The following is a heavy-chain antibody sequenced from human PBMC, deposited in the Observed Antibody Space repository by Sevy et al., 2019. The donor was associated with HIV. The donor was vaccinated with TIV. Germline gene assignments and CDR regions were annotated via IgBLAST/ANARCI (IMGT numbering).Heavy chain of an antibody. CDR2: IYSGGST. D-gene: IGHD3-16*01. CDR1: GFTVSSNY. J-gene: IGHJ4*02. Sequence: GGSLRLSCAASGFTVSSNYMSWVRQAPGKGLEWVSVIYSGGSTYYADSVKGRFTISRDNSKNTLFLQMNSLRAEDTAVYYCARDGGDSSLDYWGQGTLVTVSS. CDR3: ARDGGDSSLDY. V-gene: IGHV3-53*01.